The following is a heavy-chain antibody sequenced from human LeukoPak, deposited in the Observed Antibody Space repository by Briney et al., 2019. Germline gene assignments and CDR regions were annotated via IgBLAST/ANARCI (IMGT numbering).Heavy chain of an antibody. D-gene: IGHD2-21*01. J-gene: IGHJ4*01. CDR3: SGGGGYDYCGYSFYW. Sequence: GGSLRLSCAASGFTFDDYGMSWVRQAPGKGLEWVSGINWNGGSTGYADSVRGRFTISRDNAKNSLYLQMNSLRAEATALYYCSGGGGYDYCGYSFYWGGPGTL. CDR1: GFTFDDYG. V-gene: IGHV3-20*04. CDR2: INWNGGST.